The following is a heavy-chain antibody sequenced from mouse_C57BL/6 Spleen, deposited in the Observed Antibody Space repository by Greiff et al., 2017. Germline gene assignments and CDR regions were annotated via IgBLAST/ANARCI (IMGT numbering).Heavy chain of an antibody. Sequence: QVQLQQPGTELVKPGASVKLSCKASGYTFTSYWMHWVKQRPGQGLEWIGNIKPSNGGTNYNEKFKSKATLTGDKSSSTAYMQLSSLTSEDSAVYDCARSGGFDGYPWFAYWGQGTLVTVSA. CDR2: IKPSNGGT. D-gene: IGHD2-3*01. J-gene: IGHJ3*01. V-gene: IGHV1-53*01. CDR3: ARSGGFDGYPWFAY. CDR1: GYTFTSYW.